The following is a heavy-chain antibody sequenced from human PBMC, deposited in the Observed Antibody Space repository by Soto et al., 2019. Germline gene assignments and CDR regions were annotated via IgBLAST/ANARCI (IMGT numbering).Heavy chain of an antibody. J-gene: IGHJ6*02. CDR2: IDPSDSYT. D-gene: IGHD6-13*01. CDR3: ARTAAAGKYYYGVDV. CDR1: GYSFTRYW. V-gene: IGHV5-10-1*01. Sequence: PGESLKLSCTGSGYSFTRYWIAWVRQMPGKGLEWMGRIDPSDSYTNYSPSFQGHVTISADKSISTAYLQWSSLKASDTAMYYCARTAAAGKYYYGVDVWGQGTTVTVSS.